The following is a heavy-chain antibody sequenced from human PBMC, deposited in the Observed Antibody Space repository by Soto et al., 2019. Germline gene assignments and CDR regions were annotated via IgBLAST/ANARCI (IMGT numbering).Heavy chain of an antibody. V-gene: IGHV3-15*07. CDR1: GFTFSNAW. CDR3: TTATLRFLPDACDI. CDR2: IKSKTDGGTT. J-gene: IGHJ3*02. Sequence: EVQLVESGGGLVKPGGSLRLSCAASGFTFSNAWMNWVRQAPGKGLEWVGRIKSKTDGGTTDYAAPVKGRFTISRDDSKNTLYLQMNSLKTEDTAVYYCTTATLRFLPDACDIWGQGTMVTVSS. D-gene: IGHD3-3*01.